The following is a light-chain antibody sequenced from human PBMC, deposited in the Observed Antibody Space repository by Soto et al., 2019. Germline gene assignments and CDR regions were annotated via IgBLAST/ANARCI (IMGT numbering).Light chain of an antibody. J-gene: IGKJ5*01. CDR2: GAS. CDR3: QQYGGSPIS. Sequence: EIVLTQSPGTLSLSPGERATLSCRASQSVSGRLAWYQQKPGQAPRLLMSGASTRASGIPDRFRGGGSGTDFTLTISRLEPEDFALYYCQQYGGSPISFGKGTRLEI. V-gene: IGKV3-20*01. CDR1: QSVSGR.